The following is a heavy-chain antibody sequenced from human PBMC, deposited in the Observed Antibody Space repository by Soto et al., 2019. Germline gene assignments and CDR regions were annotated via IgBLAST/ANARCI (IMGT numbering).Heavy chain of an antibody. CDR1: GGTFSNYG. D-gene: IGHD3-22*01. V-gene: IGHV1-69*13. CDR3: ARDATLYDTTPYYYLY. Sequence: GASVKVSCKASGGTFSNYGVNWVRQAPGQGLEWMGGIIPIFGTANYAQKFPCRLTITADDSTRTAYMELSSLRSEDTAVYYCARDATLYDTTPYYYLYWGQGTLVTVPS. CDR2: IIPIFGTA. J-gene: IGHJ4*02.